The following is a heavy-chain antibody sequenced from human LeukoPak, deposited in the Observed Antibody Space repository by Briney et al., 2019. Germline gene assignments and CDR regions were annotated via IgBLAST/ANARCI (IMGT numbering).Heavy chain of an antibody. D-gene: IGHD3-22*01. CDR1: GGSFSGYY. V-gene: IGHV4-34*01. J-gene: IGHJ4*02. CDR3: ARSYDSSGYNKYYFDY. CDR2: INHSGST. Sequence: SETLSLPCAVYGGSFSGYYWSWMRQPPGKGLEWIGEINHSGSTNYNPSLKSRVTISVDTSKNQFSLKLSSVTAADTAVYYCARSYDSSGYNKYYFDYWGQGTLVTVSS.